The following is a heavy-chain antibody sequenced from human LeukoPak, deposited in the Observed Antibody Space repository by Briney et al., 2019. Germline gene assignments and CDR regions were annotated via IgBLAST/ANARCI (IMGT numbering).Heavy chain of an antibody. Sequence: GGSLRLSCAASGFTATSNYMSWVRQAPGKGLEWVSIIYSGGGAYYADSVKGRFTISRDNSRNTLFLQMNSLRAEDTAMYYCARVFPPNWFDPWGQGTLVTVSS. CDR2: IYSGGGA. CDR1: GFTATSNY. J-gene: IGHJ5*02. V-gene: IGHV3-66*01. D-gene: IGHD3-10*02. CDR3: ARVFPPNWFDP.